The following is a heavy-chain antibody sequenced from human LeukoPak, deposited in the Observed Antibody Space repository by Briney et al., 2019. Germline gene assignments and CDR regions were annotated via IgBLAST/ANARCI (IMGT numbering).Heavy chain of an antibody. CDR3: ARDWKTNSFDY. V-gene: IGHV3-33*01. Sequence: GGSLRLSCAASEFTFTTYGMHWVRQAPGKGGEWVDSIYDAGSNIYYADYVTGRFTISRDISKNTLYLQMDSLRAEDTAIYYCARDWKTNSFDYWGQGTLVTVSS. J-gene: IGHJ4*02. CDR2: IYDAGSNI. CDR1: EFTFTTYG. D-gene: IGHD1-1*01.